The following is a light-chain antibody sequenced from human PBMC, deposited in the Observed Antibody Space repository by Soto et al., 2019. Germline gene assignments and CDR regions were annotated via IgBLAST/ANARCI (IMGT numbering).Light chain of an antibody. J-gene: IGLJ1*01. CDR1: SSDVGVYNY. CDR2: DVS. V-gene: IGLV2-14*01. Sequence: QSALTQPASVSGSPGQSITISCTGTSSDVGVYNYVSWCQQHPGKAPKLMIYDVSNRPSGVSNRFSGSKSGNTASLTISGLQAEDEADYYCSSYTSSSTLVVFGTGTKLTVL. CDR3: SSYTSSSTLVV.